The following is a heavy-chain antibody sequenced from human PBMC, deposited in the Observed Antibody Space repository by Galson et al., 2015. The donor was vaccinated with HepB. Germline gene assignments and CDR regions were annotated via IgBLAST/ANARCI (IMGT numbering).Heavy chain of an antibody. CDR3: AREGGDGYNLGGAFDI. V-gene: IGHV3-30*04. J-gene: IGHJ3*02. CDR2: ISYNGDNK. D-gene: IGHD5-24*01. CDR1: GFTFSNYA. Sequence: LRLSCAASGFTFSNYAIHWVRQAPGKGLEWVALISYNGDNKFYADSVKGRFTISRDNSKHTLFLQVNSLRVEDTAVYYCAREGGDGYNLGGAFDIWGQGTVVVVSS.